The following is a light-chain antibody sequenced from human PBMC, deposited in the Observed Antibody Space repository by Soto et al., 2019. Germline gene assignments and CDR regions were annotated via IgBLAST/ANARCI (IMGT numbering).Light chain of an antibody. Sequence: QSALTQPASVSGSPGQSITISCTGNSSDVGYHNYVSWYRQHPGKAPRLMIYEVNNRPSGVSNRFSGSKSGNTASLTISGLQPEDEADYYCSSCPSSNTLLYVFGTGTKLPVL. CDR2: EVN. CDR1: SSDVGYHNY. CDR3: SSCPSSNTLLYV. V-gene: IGLV2-14*01. J-gene: IGLJ1*01.